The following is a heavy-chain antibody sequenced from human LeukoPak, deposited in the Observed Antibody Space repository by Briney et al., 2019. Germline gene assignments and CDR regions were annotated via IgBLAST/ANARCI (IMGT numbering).Heavy chain of an antibody. Sequence: SETLSLTCTVSGGSISSGGYYWSWIRQHPGKGLEWIGYIYYSGSTYYNPSLKSRVTISVDTSKNQFSLKLSSVTAADTAVYYCARGSRGVDIVVVPAGNYYGMDVWGQGTTVTVSS. V-gene: IGHV4-31*03. CDR1: GGSISSGGYY. CDR2: IYYSGST. J-gene: IGHJ6*02. CDR3: ARGSRGVDIVVVPAGNYYGMDV. D-gene: IGHD2-2*03.